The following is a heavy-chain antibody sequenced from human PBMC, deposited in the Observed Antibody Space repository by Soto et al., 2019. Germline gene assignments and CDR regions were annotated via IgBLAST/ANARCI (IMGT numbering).Heavy chain of an antibody. D-gene: IGHD4-4*01. Sequence: QVELQESGPGLVKPSQTLSLTCTVSGGSISSGGYYWSWIRHHPGKGLEWIGSIYYSGTTYYNPSLNSRVTISVDTSKNQFSLNLTSLTAADTAVYYCARVLPSYSNGKNNYFDPWGQGTLATVSS. V-gene: IGHV4-31*03. J-gene: IGHJ5*02. CDR2: IYYSGTT. CDR1: GGSISSGGYY. CDR3: ARVLPSYSNGKNNYFDP.